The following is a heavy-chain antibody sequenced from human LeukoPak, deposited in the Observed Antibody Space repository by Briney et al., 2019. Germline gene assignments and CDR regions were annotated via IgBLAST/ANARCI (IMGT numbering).Heavy chain of an antibody. CDR3: AKGDLAYCGGDCYDYYYYGMDV. CDR2: INPNSGGT. J-gene: IGHJ6*02. CDR1: GYTFTCYY. Sequence: ASVKVSCKASGYTFTCYYMHWVRQAPGQGLEWMGRINPNSGGTNYAQKFQGRVTMTRDTSISTAYMELSRLRSDDTAVYYCAKGDLAYCGGDCYDYYYYGMDVWGQGTTVTVSS. V-gene: IGHV1-2*06. D-gene: IGHD2-21*02.